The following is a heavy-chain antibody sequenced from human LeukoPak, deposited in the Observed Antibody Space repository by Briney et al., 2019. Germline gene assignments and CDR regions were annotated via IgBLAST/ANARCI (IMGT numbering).Heavy chain of an antibody. CDR3: ARDWSNHDFWSGYYTGERVIYYYYYGMDV. J-gene: IGHJ6*02. CDR1: GYTFTSYG. V-gene: IGHV1-18*01. D-gene: IGHD3-3*01. Sequence: ASVKVSCKASGYTFTSYGISWVRQAPGQGLEWMGWISAYNGNTNYAQKLQGRVTMTTDTSTSTAYMELRSLRSDDTAVYYCARDWSNHDFWSGYYTGERVIYYYYYGMDVWGQGTTVTVSS. CDR2: ISAYNGNT.